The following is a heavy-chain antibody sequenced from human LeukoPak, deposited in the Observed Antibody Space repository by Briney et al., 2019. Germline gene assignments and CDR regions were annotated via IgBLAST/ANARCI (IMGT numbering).Heavy chain of an antibody. Sequence: GGSLRLSCAASGFTFSSYSMHWVRQAPGKGLEWVSYITSSSSTIYYADSVKGRFTISRDNSKNTLYLQMNSLRAEDTAVYYCARDKAVGPTLLDYWGQGTLVTVSS. CDR3: ARDKAVGPTLLDY. V-gene: IGHV3-48*01. J-gene: IGHJ4*02. CDR2: ITSSSSTI. D-gene: IGHD1-26*01. CDR1: GFTFSSYS.